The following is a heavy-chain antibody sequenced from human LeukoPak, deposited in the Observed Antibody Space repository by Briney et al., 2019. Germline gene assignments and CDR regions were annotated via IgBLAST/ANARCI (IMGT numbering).Heavy chain of an antibody. V-gene: IGHV3-74*01. CDR3: ARWGKHHDYDMDH. CDR1: GFTFSNYW. J-gene: IGHJ4*02. CDR2: INNDGSST. D-gene: IGHD3-9*01. Sequence: PGGSLRLSCAASGFTFSNYWMHWVRQAPGKGLVWVSRINNDGSSTIYADSVKGRFTISRDNAKNTLYLEMNGLRAGDTAVYYCARWGKHHDYDMDHWGQGTLVTVSS.